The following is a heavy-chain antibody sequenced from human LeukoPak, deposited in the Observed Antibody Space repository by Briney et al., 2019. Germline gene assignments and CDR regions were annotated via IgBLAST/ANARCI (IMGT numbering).Heavy chain of an antibody. J-gene: IGHJ6*03. CDR2: IRYDGSNK. D-gene: IGHD5-24*01. V-gene: IGHV3-30*02. CDR1: GFTFSSYG. CDR3: AKDIRSAATRDGYNFRYYYYYMDV. Sequence: GGSLRLSCAASGFTFSSYGMHWVRQAPGKGLEWVAFIRYDGSNKYYADSVKGRFTISRDNSKNTLYLQMNSLRAEDTAVYYCAKDIRSAATRDGYNFRYYYYYMDVWGKGTTVTVSS.